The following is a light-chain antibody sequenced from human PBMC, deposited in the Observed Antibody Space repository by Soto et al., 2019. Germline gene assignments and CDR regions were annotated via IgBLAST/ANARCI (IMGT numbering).Light chain of an antibody. J-gene: IGKJ1*01. V-gene: IGKV1-17*01. Sequence: IQMTQSPSSLSASVGDRVTITCRASQGIRNDVGWYKQKPGKAPKLRSYDASSLQSGVPSRVTGRGYGTEFTLTISSLQPDDFATYYCQQYNSYSRTFGQGTKVDIK. CDR3: QQYNSYSRT. CDR1: QGIRND. CDR2: DAS.